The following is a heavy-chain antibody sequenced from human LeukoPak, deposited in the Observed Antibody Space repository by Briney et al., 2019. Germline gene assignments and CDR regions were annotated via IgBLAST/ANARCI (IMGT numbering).Heavy chain of an antibody. D-gene: IGHD6-19*01. J-gene: IGHJ4*02. CDR3: AKQFSSGWPDVDY. CDR2: ISYDGSNK. Sequence: GGSLRLSCAASGFTFSSYGMHRVRQAPGKGLEWVAVISYDGSNKYYADSVKGRFTISRDNSKNTLYLQMNSLRAEDAAVYYCAKQFSSGWPDVDYWGQGTLVTVSS. CDR1: GFTFSSYG. V-gene: IGHV3-30*18.